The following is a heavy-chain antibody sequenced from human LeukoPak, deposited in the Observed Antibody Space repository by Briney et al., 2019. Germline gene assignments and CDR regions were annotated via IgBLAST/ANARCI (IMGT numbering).Heavy chain of an antibody. CDR1: GFTFSSYA. J-gene: IGHJ3*02. CDR2: ISSSSSYI. V-gene: IGHV3-21*01. CDR3: ARVTTQYITTDAFDI. D-gene: IGHD4-11*01. Sequence: GGSLRLSCAVSGFTFSSYAMTWVRQAPGKGLEWVSSISSSSSYIYYADSVKGRFTISRDNAKNSLYLQMNSLRAEDTAVYYCARVTTQYITTDAFDIWGQGTMVTVSS.